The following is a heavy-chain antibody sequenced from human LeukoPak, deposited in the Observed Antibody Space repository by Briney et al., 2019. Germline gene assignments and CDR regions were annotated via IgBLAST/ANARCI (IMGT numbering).Heavy chain of an antibody. CDR1: GYTLTELS. CDR2: FDPEDGET. Sequence: SVKVSCKVSGYTLTELSMHWVRQAPGKGLEWMGGFDPEDGETIYAQKFQGRVTMTEDTSTDTAYMELSSLRSEDTAVYYCATSGYSYGPVHYYYGMDVWGQGTTVTVSS. D-gene: IGHD5-18*01. J-gene: IGHJ6*02. V-gene: IGHV1-24*01. CDR3: ATSGYSYGPVHYYYGMDV.